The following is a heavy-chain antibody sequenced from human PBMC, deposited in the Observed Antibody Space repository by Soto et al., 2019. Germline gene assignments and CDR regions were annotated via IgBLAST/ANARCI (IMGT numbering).Heavy chain of an antibody. J-gene: IGHJ4*02. Sequence: PSETLSLTCAVSGGSFSCFFWGWIRQPPGKGLEWIGEVNHGGSTNYNPSLKSRVTISSDTSKNHFSLTLRSVTAADTAVYYCARAAVAAGGPFDKWGQGALVTVSS. CDR1: GGSFSCFF. CDR2: VNHGGST. CDR3: ARAAVAAGGPFDK. V-gene: IGHV4-34*01. D-gene: IGHD2-15*01.